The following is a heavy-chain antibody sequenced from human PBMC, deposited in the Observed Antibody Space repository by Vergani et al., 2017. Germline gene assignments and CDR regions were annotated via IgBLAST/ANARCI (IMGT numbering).Heavy chain of an antibody. D-gene: IGHD6-13*01. V-gene: IGHV3-23*01. Sequence: EVQLLESGGGLVQPGGSLRLSCAASGFTFSSYAMSWVRQAPGKGLEWVSAISGSGGSTYYADSVKGRFTISRDNSKNTLYLQMNSLRAEDTAVYYCAKFWGAGSSWYSRKADYYYGMDVWGQGTTVTVSS. CDR1: GFTFSSYA. CDR3: AKFWGAGSSWYSRKADYYYGMDV. CDR2: ISGSGGST. J-gene: IGHJ6*02.